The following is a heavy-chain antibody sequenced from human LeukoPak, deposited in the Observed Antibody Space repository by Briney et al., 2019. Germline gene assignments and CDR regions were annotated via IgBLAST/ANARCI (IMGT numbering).Heavy chain of an antibody. CDR3: ARSPSRGDIFHDAFDI. J-gene: IGHJ3*02. V-gene: IGHV4-39*07. CDR2: IYYRGST. CDR1: GGSISSSSYY. Sequence: NPSETLSLTCTVSGGSISSSSYYWGWIRQSPGKGLEWIGSIYYRGSTYYNPSLKSRVTISVDTSKNQFSLKLSSVTAADTAVYYCARSPSRGDIFHDAFDIWGQGTMVTVSS. D-gene: IGHD5-12*01.